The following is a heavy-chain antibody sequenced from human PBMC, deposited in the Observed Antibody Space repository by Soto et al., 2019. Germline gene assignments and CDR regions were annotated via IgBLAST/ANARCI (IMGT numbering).Heavy chain of an antibody. CDR2: IWYDGSNE. CDR3: ARGNVLAGSGGDRFDP. D-gene: IGHD2-8*02. Sequence: QVQLVESGGGVVQPGRSLRLSCTASGFSFSTSGMHWVRQAPGKGLEWVAVIWYDGSNEFYSDSVNGRFTISRDNTGNTLYLQMNSLRIEDTAVYYCARGNVLAGSGGDRFDPWGQGTLVTVSS. CDR1: GFSFSTSG. J-gene: IGHJ5*02. V-gene: IGHV3-33*01.